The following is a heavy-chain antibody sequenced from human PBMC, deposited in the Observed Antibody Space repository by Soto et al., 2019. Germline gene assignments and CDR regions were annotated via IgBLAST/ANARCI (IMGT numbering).Heavy chain of an antibody. D-gene: IGHD6-19*01. CDR3: ARGVAVAGTGYYYCGMDV. J-gene: IGHJ6*02. CDR2: INHSGST. CDR1: CGSFSGYY. V-gene: IGHV4-34*01. Sequence: PSETLSLTCAVYCGSFSGYYWSWIRQPPGKGLEWIGEINHSGSTNYNPSLKSRVTMSVDTSKNQFSLKLSSVTAADTAVYYCARGVAVAGTGYYYCGMDVWGQGTTVTVSS.